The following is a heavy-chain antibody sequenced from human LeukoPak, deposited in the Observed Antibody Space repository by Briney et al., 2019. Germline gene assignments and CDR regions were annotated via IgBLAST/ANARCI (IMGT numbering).Heavy chain of an antibody. J-gene: IGHJ5*02. CDR1: GFTFSSYE. V-gene: IGHV3-48*03. CDR2: ISSSGSTI. D-gene: IGHD6-19*01. CDR3: ARDPSSGWYNNWFEP. Sequence: GGSLRLSCAASGFTFSSYEMNWVRQAPGKGLEWVSYISSSGSTIYYADSVKGRFTISRDNAKNSLYLQMNSLRAEDTAVYYCARDPSSGWYNNWFEPWGQGTLVTVSS.